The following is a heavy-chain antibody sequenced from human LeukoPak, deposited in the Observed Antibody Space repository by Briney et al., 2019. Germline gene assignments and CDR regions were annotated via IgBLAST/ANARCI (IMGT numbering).Heavy chain of an antibody. CDR1: GFTFSSNV. CDR3: ARGMDGYGPDAFDI. J-gene: IGHJ3*02. D-gene: IGHD5-24*01. CDR2: SGTYGRT. V-gene: IGHV3-23*01. Sequence: GGSLRLSCVASGFTFSSNVLNWVRQAPGKGLEWVSVSGTYGRTQYADSVKGRFTISRDSSKNTLYLQINSLRVKDTAVYYCARGMDGYGPDAFDIWGQGTMVTVSS.